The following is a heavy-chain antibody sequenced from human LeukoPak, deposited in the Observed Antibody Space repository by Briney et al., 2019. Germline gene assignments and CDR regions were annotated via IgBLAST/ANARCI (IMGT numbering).Heavy chain of an antibody. CDR3: AKDPYYDSSGYYGGDFDY. V-gene: IGHV3-43*02. CDR1: GFTFDDYA. Sequence: GSLRLSCAASGFTFDDYAMHWVRQAPGKGLEWVSLISGDGGSTYYADSVKGRFTISRDNSKNSLYLQMNSLRTEDTALYYCAKDPYYDSSGYYGGDFDYWGQGTLVTVSS. CDR2: ISGDGGST. J-gene: IGHJ4*02. D-gene: IGHD3-22*01.